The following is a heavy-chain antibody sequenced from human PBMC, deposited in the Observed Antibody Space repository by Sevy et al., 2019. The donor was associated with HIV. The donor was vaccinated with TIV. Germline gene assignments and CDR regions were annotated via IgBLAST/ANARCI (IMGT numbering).Heavy chain of an antibody. V-gene: IGHV3-23*01. CDR2: FSGSDDNT. Sequence: GGSLRLSCAASGFTFSSYAMSWVRQAPGKGLEWVSTFSGSDDNTYYADSVKGRFTISRDNSKNLLYLQMNSLRAPDTAVYYCAKDLRVRDDFNSLFDCWGRGTLVTVSS. D-gene: IGHD2-21*02. CDR1: GFTFSSYA. CDR3: AKDLRVRDDFNSLFDC. J-gene: IGHJ4*02.